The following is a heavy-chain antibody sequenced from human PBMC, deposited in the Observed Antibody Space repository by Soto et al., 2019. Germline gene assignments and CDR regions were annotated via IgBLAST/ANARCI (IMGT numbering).Heavy chain of an antibody. CDR1: GYRFTSYG. CDR3: AMEDIYVTASLPDV. V-gene: IGHV1-18*01. D-gene: IGHD2-15*01. CDR2: INAYNGDT. Sequence: GASVKVSCKAFGYRFTSYGIGWARQAPGQGLEWMGWINAYNGDTNYAQNFQGRVTLTTDTSTSTAYMELRSLRSNDTAVYYCAMEDIYVTASLPDVWRRGTTVTVSS. J-gene: IGHJ6*02.